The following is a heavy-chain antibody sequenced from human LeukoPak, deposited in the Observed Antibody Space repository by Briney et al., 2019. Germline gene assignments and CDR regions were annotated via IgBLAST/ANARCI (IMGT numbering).Heavy chain of an antibody. CDR2: IYHSGSP. CDR1: GGSISSSNW. D-gene: IGHD5-18*01. Sequence: SETLSLTCAVSGGSISSSNWWSWVRQPPGKGLEWIGGIYHSGSPNYNPSHKSRVTISVDKSKNQFSLKLSSVTAADTAVYYCAREKSGYSYGYDNWFDPWGQGTLVTVSS. J-gene: IGHJ5*02. V-gene: IGHV4-4*02. CDR3: AREKSGYSYGYDNWFDP.